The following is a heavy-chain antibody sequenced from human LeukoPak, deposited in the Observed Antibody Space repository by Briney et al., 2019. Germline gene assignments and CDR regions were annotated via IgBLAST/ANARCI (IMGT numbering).Heavy chain of an antibody. D-gene: IGHD6-25*01. CDR3: AREDSIGWDPLQ. Sequence: PGWALPLSCPATGFTDISNYFRWVRQPPAKGVAWVAVIYSGGSTYSTDSVRGRFTISRDNSKNSLYLQVNSLRAEDAAVYYCAREDSIGWDPLQWGQGTLVTVSS. V-gene: IGHV3-53*01. J-gene: IGHJ4*02. CDR2: IYSGGST. CDR1: GFTDISNY.